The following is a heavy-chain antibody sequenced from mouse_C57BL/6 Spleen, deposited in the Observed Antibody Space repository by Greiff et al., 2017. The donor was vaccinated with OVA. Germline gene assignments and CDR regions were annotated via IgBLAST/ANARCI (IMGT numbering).Heavy chain of an antibody. J-gene: IGHJ3*01. CDR3: ARGVLDSWFAY. V-gene: IGHV7-3*01. CDR1: GFTFTDYY. Sequence: EVQGVESGGGLVQPGGSLSLSCAASGFTFTDYYMSWVRQPPGKALEWLGFIRTKANGYTSEYSVSVKGRFTISRDNSQSILYLQMNALRAEDSATYDCARGVLDSWFAYWGQGTLVTVSA. D-gene: IGHD2-14*01. CDR2: IRTKANGYTS.